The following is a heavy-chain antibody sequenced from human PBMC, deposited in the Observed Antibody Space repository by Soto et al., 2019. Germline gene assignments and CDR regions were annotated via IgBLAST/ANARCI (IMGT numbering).Heavy chain of an antibody. CDR3: SRDPCGSYCYSGLDY. CDR2: IGYSGST. D-gene: IGHD2-21*02. Sequence: SETLSLTCTVSGGSISSGGYYWSWIRQHPGKGLEWIGYIGYSGSTNYNHSLKSRVTISVDTSRNRFFLRLTSVTAADAAVYYCSRDPCGSYCYSGLDYWGQGTLVTVSS. J-gene: IGHJ4*02. V-gene: IGHV4-61*08. CDR1: GGSISSGGYY.